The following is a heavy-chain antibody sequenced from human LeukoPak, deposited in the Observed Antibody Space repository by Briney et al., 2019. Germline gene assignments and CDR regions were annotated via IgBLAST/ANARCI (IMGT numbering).Heavy chain of an antibody. D-gene: IGHD4-17*01. V-gene: IGHV4-38-2*02. CDR1: GSSMSSDYY. J-gene: IGHJ4*02. CDR2: ISDSGSA. CDR3: ASYGVVLATYGSTSPFVY. Sequence: SETLSLTCTVSGSSMSSDYYWGWIRQPPGKGLEWIGSISDSGSAFYNPSLKSRDVISVDSSKNEFSLKVTPVTAADTAIYYCASYGVVLATYGSTSPFVYWGQGTMVTVSS.